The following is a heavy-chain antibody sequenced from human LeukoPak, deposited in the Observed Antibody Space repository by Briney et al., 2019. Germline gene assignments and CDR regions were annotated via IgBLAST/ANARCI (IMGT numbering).Heavy chain of an antibody. Sequence: GGSLRLACVASGFNFKDYSMNWVRQAPGKGLEWTAYINSDSDTLYYADSVKGRCTISRDNAKNSLFLQMNSLRAEDTAVYYCAKSSGSYLHWGQGTLVTVSS. CDR2: INSDSDTL. D-gene: IGHD1-26*01. CDR3: AKSSGSYLH. V-gene: IGHV3-48*04. J-gene: IGHJ4*02. CDR1: GFNFKDYS.